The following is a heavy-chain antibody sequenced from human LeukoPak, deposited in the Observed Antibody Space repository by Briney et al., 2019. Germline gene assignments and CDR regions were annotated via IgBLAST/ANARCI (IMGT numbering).Heavy chain of an antibody. D-gene: IGHD3-22*01. CDR1: GFTFSSYA. Sequence: GGSLRLSCAASGFTFSSYAMSWVRQAPGKGLEWVAALSSSGESTYYADSVKGRFTISRDTSKNMLYLQMTSLRAEDTAVYYCAREGTYYYDSSGYDAFDIWGQGTMVTVSS. J-gene: IGHJ3*02. CDR2: LSSSGEST. V-gene: IGHV3-23*01. CDR3: AREGTYYYDSSGYDAFDI.